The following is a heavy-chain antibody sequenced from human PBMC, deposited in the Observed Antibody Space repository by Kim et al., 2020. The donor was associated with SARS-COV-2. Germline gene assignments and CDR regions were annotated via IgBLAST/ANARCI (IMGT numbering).Heavy chain of an antibody. D-gene: IGHD3-10*01. CDR2: ISAYNGNT. CDR1: GYTFTSYG. V-gene: IGHV1-18*01. CDR3: ARLWFGEFPPHVDY. J-gene: IGHJ4*02. Sequence: ASVKVSCKASGYTFTSYGISWVRQAPGQGLEWMGWISAYNGNTNYAQKLQGRVTMTTDTSTSTAYMELRSLRSDDTAVYYCARLWFGEFPPHVDYWGQGTLVTVSS.